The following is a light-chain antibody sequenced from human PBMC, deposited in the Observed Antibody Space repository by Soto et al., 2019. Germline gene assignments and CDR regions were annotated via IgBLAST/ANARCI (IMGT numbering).Light chain of an antibody. CDR1: QSVGSN. CDR2: SAA. J-gene: IGKJ1*01. Sequence: EIVMTQSPATLSVSPGERVTLSCRASQSVGSNLAWYQKKPGQAPRLLIYSAATRATGIPARCSGGGSGTEFTLTIRPLQSEDFGVYYWQQYTERWTYSQGTKVEIK. CDR3: QQYTERWT. V-gene: IGKV3-15*01.